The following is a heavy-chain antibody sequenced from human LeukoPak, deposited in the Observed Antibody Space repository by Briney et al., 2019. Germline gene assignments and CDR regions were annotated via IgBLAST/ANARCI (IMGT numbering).Heavy chain of an antibody. J-gene: IGHJ4*02. Sequence: GGSLRLSCAASGFTFSSYWMSWVRQAPGKGLEWVANIKQDGSEKYYVGSVKGRFTISRDNAKNSLYLQMNSLRAEGTAVYYCARDPFCSSTSCYHWGQGTLVTVSS. CDR1: GFTFSSYW. V-gene: IGHV3-7*01. CDR2: IKQDGSEK. D-gene: IGHD2-2*01. CDR3: ARDPFCSSTSCYH.